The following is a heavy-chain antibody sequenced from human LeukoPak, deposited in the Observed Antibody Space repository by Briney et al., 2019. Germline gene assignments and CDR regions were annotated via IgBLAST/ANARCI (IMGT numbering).Heavy chain of an antibody. J-gene: IGHJ4*02. D-gene: IGHD6-13*01. Sequence: PGGSLRLSCAASGFTFSSYAMSWVRQAPGKGLEWVSAISGSGGSTYYADSVKGRFTISRDNSKNTLYLQMNSLRAEDTAVYYCARGTSSSWYVNLFDYWGQGTLVTVSS. V-gene: IGHV3-23*01. CDR3: ARGTSSSWYVNLFDY. CDR1: GFTFSSYA. CDR2: ISGSGGST.